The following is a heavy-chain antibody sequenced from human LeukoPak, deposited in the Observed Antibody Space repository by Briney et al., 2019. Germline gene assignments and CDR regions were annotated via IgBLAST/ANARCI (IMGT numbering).Heavy chain of an antibody. Sequence: SETLSLTCAVYGGSFIGFHWNWIRQPPGKGLEWIGYIYDSGSTNYNPSLKSRVTISVDTSKNQFSLKLSSVTAADTAVYYCASLTTAEAFDIWGQGTMVTVSS. CDR2: IYDSGST. J-gene: IGHJ3*02. V-gene: IGHV4-59*01. D-gene: IGHD3-22*01. CDR3: ASLTTAEAFDI. CDR1: GGSFIGFH.